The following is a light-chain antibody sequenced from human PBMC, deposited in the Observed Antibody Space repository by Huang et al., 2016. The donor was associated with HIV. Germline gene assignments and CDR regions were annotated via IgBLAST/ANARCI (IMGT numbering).Light chain of an antibody. CDR3: QQYGSSPLT. V-gene: IGKV3D-20*01. CDR1: KSLSSSY. CDR2: DAS. Sequence: EIVLTQSPATLSLSPGERATLSCGASKSLSSSYLAWYQQKPGLAPRLLIYDASNRATGIPDRFSGSGSGTAFTLTISRLEPEDFAVYYCQQYGSSPLTFGGGTKVEIK. J-gene: IGKJ4*01.